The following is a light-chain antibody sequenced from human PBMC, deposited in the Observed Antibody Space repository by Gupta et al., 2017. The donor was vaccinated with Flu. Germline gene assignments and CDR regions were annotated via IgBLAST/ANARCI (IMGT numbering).Light chain of an antibody. CDR2: GNT. J-gene: IGLJ1*01. CDR1: SSNIGAGYN. Sequence: QSVLTQPPSVSGAPGQRVTIPCTGSSSNIGAGYNVQWYQQLPGTAPKLRSYGNTNRHSGVHDRFSGSKSGTSASPAITSASLAITGLQAEDEADYYCQSYDSSLSGYVFGTGTKVTVL. CDR3: QSYDSSLSGYV. V-gene: IGLV1-40*01.